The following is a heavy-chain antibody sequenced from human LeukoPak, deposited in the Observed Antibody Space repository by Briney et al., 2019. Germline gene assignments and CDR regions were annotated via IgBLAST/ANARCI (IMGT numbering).Heavy chain of an antibody. CDR2: INPKTGGT. CDR3: ARGLYCTGGSCSTF. Sequence: GASVKVSCKASGYTFTDYYIHWVRQAPGQGLDWMGWINPKTGGTNYAQRFQDRVTMTRDTSINTAYMDMSSLRSGDTAVYYCARGLYCTGGSCSTFWGQGSLVTVSS. D-gene: IGHD2-15*01. CDR1: GYTFTDYY. J-gene: IGHJ4*02. V-gene: IGHV1-2*02.